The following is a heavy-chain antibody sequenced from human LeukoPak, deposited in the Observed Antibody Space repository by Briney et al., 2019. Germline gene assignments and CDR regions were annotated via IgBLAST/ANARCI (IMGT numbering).Heavy chain of an antibody. J-gene: IGHJ4*02. CDR1: GGSISSYY. CDR3: ARDPDEIVVGV. Sequence: SETLSLTCTVSGGSISSYYWSWIRQPPGKGLEWIGYIYYSGSTNYNPPLKSRVTISVDTSKNQFSLKLSSVTAADTAVYYCARDPDEIVVGVWGQGTLVTVSS. D-gene: IGHD3-22*01. CDR2: IYYSGST. V-gene: IGHV4-59*12.